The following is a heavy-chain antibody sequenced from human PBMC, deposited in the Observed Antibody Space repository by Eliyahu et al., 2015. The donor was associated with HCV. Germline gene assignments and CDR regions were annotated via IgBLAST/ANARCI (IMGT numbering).Heavy chain of an antibody. D-gene: IGHD3-22*01. CDR1: GFTFSXXG. J-gene: IGHJ3*02. V-gene: IGHV3-30*18. Sequence: QVQLVESGGGVVQPGRSLRLSCAASGFTFSXXGXHWVRQAPGKGLEWVAVISYDGSNKYYADSVKGRFTISRDNSKNTLYLQMNSLRAEDTAVYYCAKWWYSEVVITADDAFDIWGQGTMVTVSS. CDR3: AKWWYSEVVITADDAFDI. CDR2: ISYDGSNK.